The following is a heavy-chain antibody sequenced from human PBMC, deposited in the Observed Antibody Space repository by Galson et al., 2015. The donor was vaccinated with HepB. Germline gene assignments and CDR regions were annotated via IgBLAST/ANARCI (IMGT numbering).Heavy chain of an antibody. CDR2: IKQDGSEK. D-gene: IGHD2-2*01. CDR3: ARDDGPLVGSALDY. V-gene: IGHV3-7*01. CDR1: GFTFSGYW. J-gene: IGHJ4*02. Sequence: SLRLSCAVSGFTFSGYWMSWVRQAPGKGLEWVANIKQDGSEKYYVDSVKGRFTISRDNAKNSLYLQMNSLRAEDTAVYYCARDDGPLVGSALDYWGQGALVTVSS.